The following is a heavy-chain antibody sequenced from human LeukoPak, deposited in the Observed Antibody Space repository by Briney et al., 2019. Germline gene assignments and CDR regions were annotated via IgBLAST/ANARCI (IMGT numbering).Heavy chain of an antibody. CDR3: AKGSVAAQVYYFDY. J-gene: IGHJ4*02. D-gene: IGHD6-19*01. V-gene: IGHV3-9*01. CDR2: ISWNSGSI. Sequence: GGSLRLSCAASGFTFDDYAMHWVRQPPGKGLEWVSGISWNSGSIVYADSVKGRFTISRDNAKNSLYLQMNSLRAEDTALYYCAKGSVAAQVYYFDYWGQGTLVTVSS. CDR1: GFTFDDYA.